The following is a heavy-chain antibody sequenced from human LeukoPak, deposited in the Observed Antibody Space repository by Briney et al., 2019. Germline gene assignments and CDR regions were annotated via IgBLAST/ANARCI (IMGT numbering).Heavy chain of an antibody. D-gene: IGHD4-17*01. J-gene: IGHJ6*02. CDR2: IRGSGGST. CDR1: GFTFSSYA. CDR3: AKAHYGDYYYYYGMDV. V-gene: IGHV3-23*01. Sequence: AGSLRLSCAASGFTFSSYAMSWVRQAPGRGREWVSAIRGSGGSTYYADSVKGRFTISRDNSKNTLYLQMNSLRAEDTAVYYCAKAHYGDYYYYYGMDVWGQGTTVTVSS.